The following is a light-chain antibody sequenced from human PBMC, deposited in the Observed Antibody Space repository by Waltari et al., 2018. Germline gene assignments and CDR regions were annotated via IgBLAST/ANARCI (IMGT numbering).Light chain of an antibody. V-gene: IGLV6-57*01. CDR3: QSYDSSNPWV. Sequence: NFMLTQPHSVSESPGKTVTISCTRSSGSLASNYLQWYQQRPGSSPTTVIYEDNQRPSGVPDRFSGSIDSSSNSASLTISGLKTEDEADYYCQSYDSSNPWVFGGGTKLTVL. J-gene: IGLJ3*02. CDR2: EDN. CDR1: SGSLASNY.